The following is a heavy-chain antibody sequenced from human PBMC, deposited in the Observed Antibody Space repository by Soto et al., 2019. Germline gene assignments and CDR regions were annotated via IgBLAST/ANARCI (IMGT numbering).Heavy chain of an antibody. V-gene: IGHV1-18*01. J-gene: IGHJ6*02. Sequence: ASVKVSCKASGYTFTSYGISWVRQAPGQGLEWMGWISEYNGNTNYAQKLQGRVTMTTDTSTSTAYMDLRSLSSADTAVYYCARDPAFSIAARPGGMDVWGQGTTVTVSS. CDR2: ISEYNGNT. CDR3: ARDPAFSIAARPGGMDV. D-gene: IGHD6-6*01. CDR1: GYTFTSYG.